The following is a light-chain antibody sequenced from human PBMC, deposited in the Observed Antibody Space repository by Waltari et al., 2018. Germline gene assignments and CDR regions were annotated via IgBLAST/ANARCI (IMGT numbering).Light chain of an antibody. V-gene: IGKV3-11*01. CDR3: QQRYNWPYT. Sequence: EIVLTQSPATLSLSPGQGPTLSCRASQSVSTFLAWYQQKPGQAPRLLIYNASNRATGIPASFSGSGSGTDFTLSISSLDPEDFALYYCQQRYNWPYTFGQGTKLEIK. J-gene: IGKJ2*01. CDR1: QSVSTF. CDR2: NAS.